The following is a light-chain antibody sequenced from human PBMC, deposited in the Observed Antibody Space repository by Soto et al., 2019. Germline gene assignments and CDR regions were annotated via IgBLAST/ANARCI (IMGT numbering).Light chain of an antibody. J-gene: IGKJ2*01. Sequence: EIVLTQSPGTLSLSPGERATLSCRASQSVNSRNLAWYQKKPGQAPRLLIYAASSRATGIPDRFSGSGSGTDFTLTISRLEPDDFAVYYCQQFASSPLFGQGTKLEIK. V-gene: IGKV3-20*01. CDR1: QSVNSRN. CDR2: AAS. CDR3: QQFASSPL.